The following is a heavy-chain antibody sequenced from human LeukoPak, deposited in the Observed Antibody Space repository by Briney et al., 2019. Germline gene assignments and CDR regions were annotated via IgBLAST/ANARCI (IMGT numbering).Heavy chain of an antibody. CDR3: ASTGSEF. D-gene: IGHD6-19*01. J-gene: IGHJ4*02. CDR2: ISSSSSYI. CDR1: GFTFSSYS. V-gene: IGHV3-21*01. Sequence: PGGSLRPSCAASGFTFSSYSMNWVRQAQGNWLEWVSSISSSSSYIYYADSVKGRFTISRDNAKNSLYLQMNSLRAEDTAVYYCASTGSEFWGQGTLVTVSS.